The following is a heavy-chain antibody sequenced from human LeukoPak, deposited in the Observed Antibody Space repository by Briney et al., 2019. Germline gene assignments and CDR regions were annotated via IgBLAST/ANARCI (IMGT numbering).Heavy chain of an antibody. V-gene: IGHV3-23*01. CDR1: GFTVSSYA. J-gene: IGHJ6*03. CDR2: ISGSGGST. Sequence: QAGGSLRLSCAASGFTVSSYAMSWVRQAPGKGLEWVSAISGSGGSTYYADSVKGRFSISRDNSKNTLYLQMNSLRAEDTAVYYCAKASRASNYYYYMDVWGKGTTVTVP. CDR3: AKASRASNYYYYMDV.